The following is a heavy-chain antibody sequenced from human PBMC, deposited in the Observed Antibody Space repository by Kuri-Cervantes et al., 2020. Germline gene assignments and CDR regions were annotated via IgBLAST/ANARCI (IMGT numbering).Heavy chain of an antibody. CDR3: ASGGHYYDPLVGDY. V-gene: IGHV3-30-3*01. CDR2: ISYDGSSK. D-gene: IGHD3-22*01. Sequence: GESLKISCAASGFTFSSYAMHWVRQAPGKGLEWVAVISYDGSSKYYADSVKGRFTISRDNSKNTLYLQMNRLRSDDTAVYYCASGGHYYDPLVGDYWGQGTLGTVSS. CDR1: GFTFSSYA. J-gene: IGHJ4*02.